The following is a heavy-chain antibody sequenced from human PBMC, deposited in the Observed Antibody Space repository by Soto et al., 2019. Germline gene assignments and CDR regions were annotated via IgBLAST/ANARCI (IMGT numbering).Heavy chain of an antibody. CDR1: GGTFSSYA. D-gene: IGHD4-17*01. CDR2: IIPIFGTA. J-gene: IGHJ4*02. CDR3: GRSGYGDYGAGVGY. V-gene: IGHV1-69*12. Sequence: QVQLVQSGAEVKKPGSSVKVSCKASGGTFSSYAISWVRQAPGQGLEWMGGIIPIFGTANYAQKFQGRVTITADESKSPAYMDLSSLRPEETALYYCGRSGYGDYGAGVGYWGQGTRVTVSS.